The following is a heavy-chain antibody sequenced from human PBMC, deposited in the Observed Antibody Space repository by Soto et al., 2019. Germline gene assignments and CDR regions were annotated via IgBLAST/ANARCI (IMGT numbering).Heavy chain of an antibody. D-gene: IGHD3-3*01. CDR2: ISSSSSYI. Sequence: GGSLRLSCAASGFTFSSYSMNWVRQAPGKGLEWVSSISSSSSYIYYADSVKGRFTISRDNAKNSLYLQMNSLRAEDTAVYYCARGRITIFGVVLYGMDVWGQGTTVTVSS. J-gene: IGHJ6*02. CDR1: GFTFSSYS. V-gene: IGHV3-21*01. CDR3: ARGRITIFGVVLYGMDV.